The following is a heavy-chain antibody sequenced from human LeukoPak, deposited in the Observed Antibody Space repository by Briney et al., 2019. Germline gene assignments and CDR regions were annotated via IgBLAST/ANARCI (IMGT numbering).Heavy chain of an antibody. V-gene: IGHV6-1*01. CDR2: TYYTTKWYN. J-gene: IGHJ3*02. Sequence: SQTLSLTCAISGGSVSGNSVAWNWIRQSPSRGLEWLGRTYYTTKWYNAYAVSVKSRITINTDTSKNQFSLQLNSVTPEYTALYYCAREFVNAFDIWGQGTMVTVSS. D-gene: IGHD2-21*01. CDR3: AREFVNAFDI. CDR1: GGSVSGNSVA.